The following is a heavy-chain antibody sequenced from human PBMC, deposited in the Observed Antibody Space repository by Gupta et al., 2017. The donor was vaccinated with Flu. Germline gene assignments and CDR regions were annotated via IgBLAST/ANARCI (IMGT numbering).Heavy chain of an antibody. CDR1: GGTFSSYT. CDR3: AREQKEYSSSSAYGY. CDR2: IIPILGIA. Sequence: QVQLVQSGAEVKKPGSSVKVSCKASGGTFSSYTISWVRQAPGQGLEWMGRIIPILGIANYAQKFQGRVTITADKSTSTAYMELNSLRSEDTAVYYCAREQKEYSSSSAYGYWGQGTLVTVSS. J-gene: IGHJ4*02. D-gene: IGHD6-6*01. V-gene: IGHV1-69*08.